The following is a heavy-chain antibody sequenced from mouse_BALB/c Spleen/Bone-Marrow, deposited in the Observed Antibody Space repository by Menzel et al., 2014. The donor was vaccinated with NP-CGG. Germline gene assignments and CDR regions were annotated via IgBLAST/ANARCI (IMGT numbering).Heavy chain of an antibody. J-gene: IGHJ2*01. CDR2: IYPGDGDT. V-gene: IGHV1-80*01. CDR1: GYAFSGYW. CDR3: ARGGISVDC. Sequence: VQRVESGAELVRPGSSVKISCKASGYAFSGYWMNWVKQRPGQGLEWIGQIYPGDGDTAYNGKFKGKATLTADKSSSTAYMQLSSLTSEDSAVYFCARGGISVDCWGQGTTLTVSS.